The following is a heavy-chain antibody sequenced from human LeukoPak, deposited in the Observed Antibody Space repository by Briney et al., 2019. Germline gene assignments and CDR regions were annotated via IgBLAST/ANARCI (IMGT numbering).Heavy chain of an antibody. CDR1: RFSFSDYY. Sequence: GGSLRLSCTDSRFSFSDYYMSWIRQAPGKGLEWLSYISSSGSIIYYADSVKGRFTISRDNSKNTLYLQMNSLRAEDTAIYYCAKEYTGTFSPFPSYFDNWGQGTLVTVSS. V-gene: IGHV3-11*01. D-gene: IGHD1-26*01. J-gene: IGHJ4*02. CDR3: AKEYTGTFSPFPSYFDN. CDR2: ISSSGSII.